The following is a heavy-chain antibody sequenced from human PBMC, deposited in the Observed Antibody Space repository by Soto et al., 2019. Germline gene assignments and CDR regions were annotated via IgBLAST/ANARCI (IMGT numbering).Heavy chain of an antibody. CDR2: INSISSTI. D-gene: IGHD3-10*01. J-gene: IGHJ6*02. CDR1: GFSFSNYN. CDR3: AGEDLVWFGELIRNYYKRAIDV. V-gene: IGHV3-48*02. Sequence: GGSLRLSCAASGFSFSNYNMNWVRQAPGKGLEWISYINSISSTIYYADSVKGRFTISRDNAKSSLYLQMNNLRDEDTAVYYCAGEDLVWFGELIRNYYKRAIDVWGRGTTLTVYS.